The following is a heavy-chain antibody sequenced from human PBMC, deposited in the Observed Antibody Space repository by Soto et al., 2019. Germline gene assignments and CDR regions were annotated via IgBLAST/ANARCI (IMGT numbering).Heavy chain of an antibody. V-gene: IGHV5-51*01. Sequence: PGESLKISCQTSGYRFSSYWIVWVRQMPWKGLEWMGIIYPNDSSVKYNPSVQGQVTMSVDRSISTAYLQWSSLRASDTAVYFCARGHVENWSGRWGQGTPVTVSA. J-gene: IGHJ5*02. CDR2: IYPNDSSV. CDR3: ARGHVENWSGR. CDR1: GYRFSSYW.